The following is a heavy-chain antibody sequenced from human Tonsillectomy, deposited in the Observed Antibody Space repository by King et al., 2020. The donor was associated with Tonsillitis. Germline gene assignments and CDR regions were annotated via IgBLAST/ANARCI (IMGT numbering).Heavy chain of an antibody. V-gene: IGHV3-30*04. Sequence: VQLVESGGGVVQPGRSLGLSCAASGITFTSYAMHWIRQAPGKGLEWVAVISYHEINKYYADSVKGRFTISRDNSKNTLFLQMNSLRPEDTAVYYCGRSLRGGSRGWSRFDLWGRGTLVTVSA. D-gene: IGHD6-19*01. CDR1: GITFTSYA. CDR3: GRSLRGGSRGWSRFDL. CDR2: ISYHEINK. J-gene: IGHJ2*01.